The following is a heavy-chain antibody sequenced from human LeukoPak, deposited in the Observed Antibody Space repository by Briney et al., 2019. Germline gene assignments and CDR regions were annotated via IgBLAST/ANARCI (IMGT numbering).Heavy chain of an antibody. CDR1: GFSFSKFW. J-gene: IGHJ4*02. CDR3: IKGGWIDD. V-gene: IGHV3-7*01. D-gene: IGHD6-19*01. Sequence: PGGSLRLSCAASGFSFSKFWMTWGRQAPAKGLEWVATINEDGSEKHYADSVKGRFIISRDNAMSSLYLELNSLRGEDTAFYHCIKGGWIDDWGQGTLVTVSS. CDR2: INEDGSEK.